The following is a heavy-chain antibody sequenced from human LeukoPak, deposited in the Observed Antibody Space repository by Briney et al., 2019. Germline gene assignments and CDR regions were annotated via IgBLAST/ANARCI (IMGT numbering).Heavy chain of an antibody. CDR2: ISAYNGNT. Sequence: ASVKVSCKASGYTFTSYGISWVRQAPGQGLEWMGWISAYNGNTNYAQKLQGRVTMTTDTSTSTAYMELRSLRSEDTAVYYCARESRGCSSTSCYCDYWGQGTLVTVSS. V-gene: IGHV1-18*01. D-gene: IGHD2-2*01. CDR3: ARESRGCSSTSCYCDY. J-gene: IGHJ4*02. CDR1: GYTFTSYG.